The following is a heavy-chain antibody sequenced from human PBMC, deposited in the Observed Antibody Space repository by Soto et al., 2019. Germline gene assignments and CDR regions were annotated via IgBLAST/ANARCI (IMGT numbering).Heavy chain of an antibody. CDR3: ARTGYSNYYYGMDV. CDR1: GYSFTTYW. Sequence: GESLEISCEASGYSFTTYWISWVRQMPGKGLEWMGAIDPRDSYTKYSPSFQGHVTISVXXXIXXXYXQXXXLKASDTAMYYCARTGYSNYYYGMDVWGQGTTVTVSS. J-gene: IGHJ6*02. V-gene: IGHV5-10-1*01. CDR2: IDPRDSYT. D-gene: IGHD4-4*01.